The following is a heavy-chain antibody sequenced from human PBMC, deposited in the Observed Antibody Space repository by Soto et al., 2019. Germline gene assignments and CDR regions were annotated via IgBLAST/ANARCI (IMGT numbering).Heavy chain of an antibody. CDR1: GFTFSSYG. CDR3: ARDGQNWNDCAFDI. J-gene: IGHJ3*02. CDR2: IWYDGSNK. D-gene: IGHD1-1*01. Sequence: GGSLRLSCAASGFTFSSYGMHWVRQAPGKGLEWVAVIWYDGSNKYYADSVKGRFTISRDNSKNTLYLQMNSLRAEDTAVYYCARDGQNWNDCAFDIWGQGTMVTVSS. V-gene: IGHV3-33*01.